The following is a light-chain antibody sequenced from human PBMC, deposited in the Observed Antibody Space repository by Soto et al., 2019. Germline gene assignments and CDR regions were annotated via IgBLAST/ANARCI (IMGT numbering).Light chain of an antibody. J-gene: IGLJ1*01. Sequence: QSALTQPASVSGSPGQTITISCTGSSDDIGTYEYISWHQHHPGKAPKLIIFGVYDRPSGISDRFSGSKSGNTAPLTIFGLHVEDAAVYYCSSYTSVSTLPWVFRPGTKATV. CDR1: SDDIGTYEY. CDR3: SSYTSVSTLPWV. CDR2: GVY. V-gene: IGLV2-14*01.